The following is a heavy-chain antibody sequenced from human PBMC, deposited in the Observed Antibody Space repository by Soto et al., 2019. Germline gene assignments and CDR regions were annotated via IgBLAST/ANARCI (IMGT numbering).Heavy chain of an antibody. J-gene: IGHJ6*02. CDR1: GFTFSSYS. CDR2: ISSSSSYI. CDR3: ANLYCSGGSCYTYYYYYYGMDV. Sequence: GGSLRLSCAASGFTFSSYSMNWVRQAPGKGLEWVSSISSSSSYIYYADSVKGRFTISRDNAKNSLYLQMNSLRAEDTAVYYCANLYCSGGSCYTYYYYYYGMDVWGQGTTVTVSS. D-gene: IGHD2-15*01. V-gene: IGHV3-21*01.